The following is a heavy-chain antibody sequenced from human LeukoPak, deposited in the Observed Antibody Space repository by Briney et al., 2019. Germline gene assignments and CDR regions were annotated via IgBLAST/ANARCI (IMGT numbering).Heavy chain of an antibody. D-gene: IGHD2-21*02. CDR2: ISWDGGST. CDR1: GFTLDDYT. CDR3: AKDWGIVVVTLMVY. J-gene: IGHJ4*02. V-gene: IGHV3-43*01. Sequence: TGGSLRLSCAASGFTLDDYTMHWVRQAPGKGLEWVSLISWDGGSTYYADSVKGRFTISRDNSKNTLYLQMNSLKAEDTAVYYCAKDWGIVVVTLMVYWGQGTLVTVSS.